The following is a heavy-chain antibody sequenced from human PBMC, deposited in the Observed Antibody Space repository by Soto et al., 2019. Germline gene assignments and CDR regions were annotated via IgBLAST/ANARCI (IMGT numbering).Heavy chain of an antibody. Sequence: QVQLVQSGAEVKKPGASVKVSCKASGYTFTSYGISWVRQAPGQGLEWMGWISAYNGNTNYAQKLQGRVTMNTDTSTSTAYRELRSLRSDDTAVYYCARPPLKAMVRNRAGGYWGQGTLVTVSS. CDR1: GYTFTSYG. CDR3: ARPPLKAMVRNRAGGY. J-gene: IGHJ4*02. V-gene: IGHV1-18*01. CDR2: ISAYNGNT. D-gene: IGHD3-10*01.